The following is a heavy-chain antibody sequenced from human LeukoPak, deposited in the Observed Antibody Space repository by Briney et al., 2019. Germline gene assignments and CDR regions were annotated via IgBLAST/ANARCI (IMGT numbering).Heavy chain of an antibody. D-gene: IGHD7-27*01. J-gene: IGHJ4*02. CDR3: ARGATGDRLGY. V-gene: IGHV3-48*01. CDR1: GFTFSSSS. CDR2: FSSSSNTI. Sequence: QPGGSLRPSCAASGFTFSSSSMNWVRQAPGKGRGWISYFSSSSNTIYYAVSVKGRFTISRDNAKNSLYLQMSSLRAEDTAVYYCARGATGDRLGYLGQGSLVTVSS.